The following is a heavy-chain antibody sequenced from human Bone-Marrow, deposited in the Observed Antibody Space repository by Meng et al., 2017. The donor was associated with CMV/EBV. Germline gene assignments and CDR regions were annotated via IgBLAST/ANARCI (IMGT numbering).Heavy chain of an antibody. D-gene: IGHD3-10*02. CDR3: ATVRTGY. J-gene: IGHJ4*02. V-gene: IGHV1-46*01. CDR1: GSNLTNNY. Sequence: SVKVSCNESGSNLTNNYIHWVRQAPGQGPEWMGTINPSGNRKDYAQRFQGRLTMTRDTSTSTVYMELSSLTSEDTAVYYCATVRTGYWGQGTLVTVSS. CDR2: INPSGNRK.